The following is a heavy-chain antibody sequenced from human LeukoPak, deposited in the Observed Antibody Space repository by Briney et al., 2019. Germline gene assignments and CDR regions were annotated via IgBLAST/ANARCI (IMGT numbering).Heavy chain of an antibody. CDR1: GFTFSSYA. CDR3: AKGGLTWELLSY. Sequence: SGGSLRLSCAVSGFTFSSYAMSWVRQGPGKGLEWVSVISGSGGSTYYADSVKGRFTISRDNSKNTLYLQMNSRGAEDTAVYYCAKGGLTWELLSYWGQGTQVTVSS. D-gene: IGHD1-26*01. V-gene: IGHV3-23*01. CDR2: ISGSGGST. J-gene: IGHJ4*02.